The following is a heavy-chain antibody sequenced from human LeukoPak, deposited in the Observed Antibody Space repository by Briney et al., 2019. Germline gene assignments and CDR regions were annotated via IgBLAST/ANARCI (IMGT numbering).Heavy chain of an antibody. V-gene: IGHV4-4*09. D-gene: IGHD6-13*01. J-gene: IGHJ6*03. CDR3: ARRGSSYYYYMDV. CDR1: GGSIGSYY. Sequence: NSSETLSLTCTVSGGSIGSYYWSWIRQPPGKGLEWIGYIYTSGSTNYNPSLKSRVTISVDTSKNQFSLKLSSVTAADTAVYYCARRGSSYYYYMDVWGKGTTVTVSS. CDR2: IYTSGST.